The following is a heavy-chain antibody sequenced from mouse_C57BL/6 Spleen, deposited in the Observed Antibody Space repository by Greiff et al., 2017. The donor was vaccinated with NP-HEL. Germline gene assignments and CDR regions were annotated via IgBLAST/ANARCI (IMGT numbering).Heavy chain of an antibody. Sequence: VQLQQSGAELVKPGASVKISCKASGYTFTDYYINWVKQRPGQGLEWIGKIGPGSGSTYYNEKFKGKATLTADKSSSTSYMQLSSLTSEDSAVYFCARSNYYGSSLGYFDVWGTGTTVTVAS. CDR3: ARSNYYGSSLGYFDV. D-gene: IGHD1-1*01. J-gene: IGHJ1*03. V-gene: IGHV1-77*01. CDR1: GYTFTDYY. CDR2: IGPGSGST.